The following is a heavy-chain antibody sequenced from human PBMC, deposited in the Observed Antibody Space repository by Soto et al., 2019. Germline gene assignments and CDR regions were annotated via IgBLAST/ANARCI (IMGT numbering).Heavy chain of an antibody. CDR1: GGSISSSNW. J-gene: IGHJ6*02. V-gene: IGHV4-4*02. CDR3: ARVRLLSGYYGMDV. D-gene: IGHD2-15*01. Sequence: SETLSLTCAVSGGSISSSNWWSWVRQPPGKGLEWIGEIYHSGSTNYNPSLKSRVTISVDKSKNQFSLKLSSVTAADTAVYYCARVRLLSGYYGMDVWGQGTTVTVSS. CDR2: IYHSGST.